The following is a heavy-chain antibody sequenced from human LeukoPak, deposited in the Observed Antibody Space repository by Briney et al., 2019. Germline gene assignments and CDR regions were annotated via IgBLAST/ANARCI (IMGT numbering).Heavy chain of an antibody. CDR3: ARRIQGMAPYYFDY. D-gene: IGHD5-24*01. CDR2: INSDGGST. Sequence: GGALRLSCTASGFTFSSYWMYWVRQAPGKGLVWVSRINSDGGSTSYADSVKGRSTISRDNAKNTLYLQMNSLRAEDTAVYYCARRIQGMAPYYFDYWGQGTLVTVSS. V-gene: IGHV3-74*01. J-gene: IGHJ4*02. CDR1: GFTFSSYW.